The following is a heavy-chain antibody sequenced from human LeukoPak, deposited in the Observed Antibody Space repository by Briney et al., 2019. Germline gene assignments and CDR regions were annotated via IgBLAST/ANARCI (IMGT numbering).Heavy chain of an antibody. CDR3: ARTTGILGYFDL. V-gene: IGHV3-7*03. D-gene: IGHD4-17*01. CDR1: GFTFSNYW. CDR2: INQDESEK. J-gene: IGHJ2*01. Sequence: GGSLRLSCAASGFTFSNYWMSWVRQAPGKGLEWVATINQDESEKDYVDSVKGRLTISRDNTKNSLYLQMNSLRVEDTAVYYCARTTGILGYFDLWGRGTLVTVSS.